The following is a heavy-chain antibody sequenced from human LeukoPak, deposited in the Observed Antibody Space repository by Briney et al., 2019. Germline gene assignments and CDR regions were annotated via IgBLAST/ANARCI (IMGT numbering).Heavy chain of an antibody. Sequence: KAGGSLTLSCAASGFTFSSYSMNWVRQAPGKGLEWVSSISSSGSFISYPDSVKGRFTISRDNAKNALSLQMNSLRAEDTAVYYCARVGCRGGSCSSRGDYYYGMDVWGQGTTVTVSS. J-gene: IGHJ6*02. CDR1: GFTFSSYS. CDR3: ARVGCRGGSCSSRGDYYYGMDV. D-gene: IGHD2-15*01. CDR2: ISSSGSFI. V-gene: IGHV3-21*01.